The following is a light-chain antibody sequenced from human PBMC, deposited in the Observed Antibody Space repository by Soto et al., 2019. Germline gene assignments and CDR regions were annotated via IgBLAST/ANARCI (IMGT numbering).Light chain of an antibody. J-gene: IGKJ1*01. CDR2: GAS. V-gene: IGKV3-20*01. CDR1: QRISSSY. CDR3: QQSYSSPPT. Sequence: EIVLTQSPGTLSLSPGERATLSCRASQRISSSYLAWYQHKPGQAPRLLLYGASSRATGIPDRFSGSGSGPDFTLTISSLQPEDFATYYCQQSYSSPPTFGQGTKVEIK.